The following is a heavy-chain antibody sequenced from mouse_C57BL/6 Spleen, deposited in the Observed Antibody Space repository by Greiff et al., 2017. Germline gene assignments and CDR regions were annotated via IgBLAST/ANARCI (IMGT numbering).Heavy chain of an antibody. CDR2: INPNNGGT. J-gene: IGHJ2*01. Sequence: EVQLQQSGPELVKPGASVKMSCKASGYTFTDYNMHWVKQSHGKSLEWIGYINPNNGGTSYNQKFKGKATLTVNKSSSTAYMELRSLTSEDSAVYYCAKKHYYGSRDYWGQGTTLTVSS. CDR1: GYTFTDYN. CDR3: AKKHYYGSRDY. D-gene: IGHD1-1*01. V-gene: IGHV1-22*01.